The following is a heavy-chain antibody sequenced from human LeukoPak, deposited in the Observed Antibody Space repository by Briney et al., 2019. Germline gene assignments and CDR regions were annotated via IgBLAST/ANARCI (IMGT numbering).Heavy chain of an antibody. CDR1: GFTFSSYG. CDR2: ISSSSSYI. V-gene: IGHV3-21*01. CDR3: ARAPYSSSSVGFGCSVY. J-gene: IGHJ4*02. Sequence: PGGSLRLSCAASGFTFSSYGMSWVRQAPGKGLEWVSSISSSSSYIYYADSVKGRFTISRDNAKNSLYLQMNSLRAEDTAVYYCARAPYSSSSVGFGCSVYWGQGTLVTVSS. D-gene: IGHD6-6*01.